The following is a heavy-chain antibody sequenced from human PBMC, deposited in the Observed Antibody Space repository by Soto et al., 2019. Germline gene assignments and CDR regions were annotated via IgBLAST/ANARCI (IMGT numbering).Heavy chain of an antibody. Sequence: SVKVSCKASGGTFSSYAISWVRQAPGQGLEWMGGIIAIFGTANYAQKLQGRVTITADESTSTAYMELRSLRSEDTAVYYCARQLLKWELIHAFDIWGQGKMVTVSS. CDR1: GGTFSSYA. D-gene: IGHD1-26*01. V-gene: IGHV1-69*13. J-gene: IGHJ3*02. CDR2: IIAIFGTA. CDR3: ARQLLKWELIHAFDI.